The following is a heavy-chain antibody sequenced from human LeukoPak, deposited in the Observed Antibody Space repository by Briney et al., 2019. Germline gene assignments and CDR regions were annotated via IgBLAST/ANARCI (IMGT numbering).Heavy chain of an antibody. CDR3: ARSGYSSSWIAYYYYYYGMDV. CDR2: IYYSGST. CDR1: GGSISSYY. Sequence: SETLSLTCTVSGGSISSYYWSWIRQPPGKGLEWIGYIYYSGSTNYNPSLKSRVTISVDTSKNQFSLKLSSVTAADTAVYYCARSGYSSSWIAYYYYYYGMDVWGQGTTVTASS. D-gene: IGHD6-13*01. V-gene: IGHV4-59*01. J-gene: IGHJ6*02.